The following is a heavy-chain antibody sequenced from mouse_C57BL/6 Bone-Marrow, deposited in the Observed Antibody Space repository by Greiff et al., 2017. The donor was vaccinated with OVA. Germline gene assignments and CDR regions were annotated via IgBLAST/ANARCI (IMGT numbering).Heavy chain of an antibody. CDR1: GFNIKDYY. CDR2: TDPEDGET. CDR3: ARSDLLSRLYYFDY. D-gene: IGHD2-1*01. J-gene: IGHJ2*01. Sequence: EVQLQQSGAELVKPGAPVKLSCTASGFNIKDYYMPWVKQRTEQGLEWIGRTDPEDGETKYAPKFPGKATITADTSSNTAYLQRSSLTSEDTAVYYCARSDLLSRLYYFDYWGQGTTLTVSS. V-gene: IGHV14-2*01.